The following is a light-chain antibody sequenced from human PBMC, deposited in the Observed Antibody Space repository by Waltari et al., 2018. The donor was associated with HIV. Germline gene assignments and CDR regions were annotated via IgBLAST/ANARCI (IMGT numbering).Light chain of an antibody. CDR2: EVS. Sequence: SALTQPASVSGSPGQSIPISSTGTSSDVRGYNLVSWYQQHPCNAPKLMIYEVSKRPSGVSNRFSGSKSGNTASLTISGLQAEDEADYYCCSYAGSRVFGGGTKLTVL. V-gene: IGLV2-23*02. J-gene: IGLJ3*02. CDR3: CSYAGSRV. CDR1: SSDVRGYNL.